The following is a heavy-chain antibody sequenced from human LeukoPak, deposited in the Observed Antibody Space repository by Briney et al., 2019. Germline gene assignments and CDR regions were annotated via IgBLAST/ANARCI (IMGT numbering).Heavy chain of an antibody. J-gene: IGHJ4*02. D-gene: IGHD6-13*01. Sequence: GGSLRLSCAASGFTFSSYWMHWVRQAPGKGLVWVSHIKTDGSSTNYAESVKGRFTISRDNSKNTLYLQMNSLRAEDTAVYYCAKDISSSWYAYYFDYWGQGTLVTVSS. CDR3: AKDISSSWYAYYFDY. CDR2: IKTDGSST. V-gene: IGHV3-74*01. CDR1: GFTFSSYW.